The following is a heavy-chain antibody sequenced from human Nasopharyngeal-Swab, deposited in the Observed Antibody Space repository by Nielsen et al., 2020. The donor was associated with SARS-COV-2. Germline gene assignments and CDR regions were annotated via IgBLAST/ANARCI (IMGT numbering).Heavy chain of an antibody. V-gene: IGHV1-46*01. J-gene: IGHJ4*02. CDR1: GYTFTSYY. Sequence: SVNVSCQASGYTFTSYYMHWVRPAPGQGLAWMGIINPSGGSQSYAQKFQGRVTITRDTSTSTVYMELSSLRSEDTAVYYCARDQNSSGWYWGTYYFDYWGQGTLVTVSS. CDR3: ARDQNSSGWYWGTYYFDY. D-gene: IGHD6-19*01. CDR2: INPSGGSQ.